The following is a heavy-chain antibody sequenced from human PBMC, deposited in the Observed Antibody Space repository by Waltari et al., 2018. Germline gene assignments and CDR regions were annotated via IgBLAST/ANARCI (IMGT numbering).Heavy chain of an antibody. V-gene: IGHV4-61*02. CDR3: ARGYFDWLLYSWYFDL. CDR2: IYTSGST. D-gene: IGHD3-9*01. Sequence: QVQLQESGPGLVKPSQTLSLTCTVSGGSISSGSYYWSWIRQPAGKGLEWIGRIYTSGSTNYNPSLKSRVTISVDTSKNQFSLKLSSVTAADTAVYYCARGYFDWLLYSWYFDLWGRGTLVTVSS. J-gene: IGHJ2*01. CDR1: GGSISSGSYY.